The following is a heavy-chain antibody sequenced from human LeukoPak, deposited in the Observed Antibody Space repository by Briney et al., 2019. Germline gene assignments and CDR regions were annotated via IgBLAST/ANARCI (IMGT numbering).Heavy chain of an antibody. Sequence: PSETLSLTCTVSGGSISSSSYYWGWIRQPPGKGLEWIGSIYYSGSTYYNPSLKSRVTISVDTSKNQFSLKLSSVTAADTAVYYCARDLGVANSPYYFDYWGQGTLVTVSS. J-gene: IGHJ4*02. CDR3: ARDLGVANSPYYFDY. CDR2: IYYSGST. V-gene: IGHV4-39*07. CDR1: GGSISSSSYY. D-gene: IGHD5-12*01.